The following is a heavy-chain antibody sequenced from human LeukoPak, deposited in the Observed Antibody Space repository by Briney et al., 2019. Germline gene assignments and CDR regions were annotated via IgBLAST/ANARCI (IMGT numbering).Heavy chain of an antibody. J-gene: IGHJ4*02. CDR2: IWSDGTEK. V-gene: IGHV3-30*02. CDR1: GFMFTHHG. CDR3: AKYIERGCDYAISLDS. Sequence: GESLRLSCAASGFMFTHHGMHWVRQAPGKGLEWVAYIWSDGTEKYYSDFVKGRFTISSDNANELVYLQMNGLRVDDTAVYYCAKYIERGCDYAISLDSGGQGTVVIVS. D-gene: IGHD4-17*01.